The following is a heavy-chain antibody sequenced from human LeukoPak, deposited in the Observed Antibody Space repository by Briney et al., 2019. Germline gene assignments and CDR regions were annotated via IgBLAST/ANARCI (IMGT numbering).Heavy chain of an antibody. CDR3: ARDGGDYVFDY. J-gene: IGHJ4*02. V-gene: IGHV3-48*03. Sequence: GGSLRLSCAAPGFTFSSYEMNWFRQAPGKGLEWVSYISSSGSTIYYADSVKGRFTISRDNAKNSLYLQMNSLRAEDTAVYYCARDGGDYVFDYWGQGTLVTVSS. CDR2: ISSSGSTI. D-gene: IGHD4-17*01. CDR1: GFTFSSYE.